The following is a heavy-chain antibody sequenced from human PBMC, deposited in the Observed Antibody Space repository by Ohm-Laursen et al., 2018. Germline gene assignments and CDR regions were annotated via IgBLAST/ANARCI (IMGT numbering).Heavy chain of an antibody. CDR2: ITHGSDTI. J-gene: IGHJ4*02. V-gene: IGHV3-48*03. CDR3: VKECGGTYNF. Sequence: SLRLSCTASAFTLSRSEMNWVRQAPGKGLEWISGITHGSDTIYYADSVKGRFTISRDNAKNSLYLQMNSLRDEDTAIYYCVKECGGTYNFWGQGTLVSVSS. CDR1: AFTLSRSE. D-gene: IGHD1-26*01.